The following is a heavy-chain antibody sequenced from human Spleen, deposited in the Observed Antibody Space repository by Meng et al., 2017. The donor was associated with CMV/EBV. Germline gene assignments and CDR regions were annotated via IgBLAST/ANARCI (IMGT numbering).Heavy chain of an antibody. CDR3: ARVVPAARFDP. Sequence: QESGPGMVKPYRTLSLTCTGSGGSISMGDYYWSWIRQPPGKGLEWIGYIYYSGSTYYNPSLKSRVTISVDTSKNQFSLKLSSVTAADTAVYYCARVVPAARFDPWGQGTLVTVSS. D-gene: IGHD2-2*01. CDR2: IYYSGST. V-gene: IGHV4-30-4*08. CDR1: GGSISMGDYY. J-gene: IGHJ5*02.